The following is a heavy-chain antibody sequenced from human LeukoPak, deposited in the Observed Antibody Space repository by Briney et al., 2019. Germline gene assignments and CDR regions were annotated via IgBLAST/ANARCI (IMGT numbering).Heavy chain of an antibody. J-gene: IGHJ4*02. V-gene: IGHV4-34*01. Sequence: SETLSLTCTVYGGSFSAYYWSWIRQPPGEGLEWIGEINHSGSTNYNPSLESRVTISVDTSKNQFSLKLSSVTAADTAVYYCARQRMVRGVIDYWGQGTLVTVSS. D-gene: IGHD3-10*01. CDR3: ARQRMVRGVIDY. CDR1: GGSFSAYY. CDR2: INHSGST.